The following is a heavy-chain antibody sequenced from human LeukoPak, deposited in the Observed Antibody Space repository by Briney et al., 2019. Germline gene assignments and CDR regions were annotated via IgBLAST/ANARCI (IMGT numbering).Heavy chain of an antibody. CDR2: IIPILGIA. D-gene: IGHD3-22*01. CDR3: ARDQSSMIADY. V-gene: IGHV1-69*04. J-gene: IGHJ4*02. Sequence: SVKVSCKASGYTFTSYDISWVRQAPGQGLEWMGRIIPILGIANYAQKFQGRVTITADKSTSTAYMELSSLRSEDTAVYYCARDQSSMIADYWGQGTLVTVSS. CDR1: GYTFTSYD.